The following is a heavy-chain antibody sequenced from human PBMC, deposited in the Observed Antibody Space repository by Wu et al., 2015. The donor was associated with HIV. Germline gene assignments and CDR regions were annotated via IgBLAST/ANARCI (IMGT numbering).Heavy chain of an antibody. J-gene: IGHJ1*01. Sequence: QVQLVQSGAEVKKLGASVMISCKASGYSFTRHKIHWLRQAPGQGVEWMGKMNSDGNGAYAQKFQDRITMTRDLSTTTVYMHLRRLKSEDTAVYYCTKDEVPATETGISFKHWGQGTLVTVSS. CDR2: MNSDGNGA. D-gene: IGHD2-2*01. CDR1: GYSFTRHK. V-gene: IGHV1-46*01. CDR3: TKDEVPATETGISFKH.